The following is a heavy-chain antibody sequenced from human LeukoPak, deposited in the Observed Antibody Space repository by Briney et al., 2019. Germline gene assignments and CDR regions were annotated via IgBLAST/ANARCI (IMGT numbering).Heavy chain of an antibody. V-gene: IGHV3-11*01. Sequence: GGSLRLSCAASGFTFSDYYMSWIRQAPGKGLEWVSYISSSGSTIYYADSVKGRFTISRDNAKNSLYLQMNSLRAEDTAVYYCASSPYYDILTGYYIPGIAFDIWGQGTMVTVSS. CDR2: ISSSGSTI. D-gene: IGHD3-9*01. CDR1: GFTFSDYY. J-gene: IGHJ3*02. CDR3: ASSPYYDILTGYYIPGIAFDI.